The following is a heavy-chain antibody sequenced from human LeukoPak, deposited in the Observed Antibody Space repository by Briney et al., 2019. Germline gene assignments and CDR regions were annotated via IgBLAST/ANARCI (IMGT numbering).Heavy chain of an antibody. Sequence: GGSLRLSCTVFGFTFGDYAMSWVRQAPGKGLEWVGFIRSKAYGGTTEYAASVKGRFTISRDDSKSIAYLQMNSLKTEDTAVYYCTRDPIAVAGTAIDYWGQGTLVTVSS. CDR1: GFTFGDYA. CDR2: IRSKAYGGTT. CDR3: TRDPIAVAGTAIDY. V-gene: IGHV3-49*04. D-gene: IGHD6-19*01. J-gene: IGHJ4*02.